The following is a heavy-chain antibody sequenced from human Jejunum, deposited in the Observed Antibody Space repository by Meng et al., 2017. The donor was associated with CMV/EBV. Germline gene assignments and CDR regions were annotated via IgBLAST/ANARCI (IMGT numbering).Heavy chain of an antibody. CDR3: ARECYGDQERASDY. J-gene: IGHJ4*02. D-gene: IGHD4-17*01. CDR2: IHPRGNT. CDR1: GTSISNYC. V-gene: IGHV4-4*07. Sequence: QGPLQEPGPGLVKPSETLSLTCTVSGTSISNYCWSWIRQTAEKGLEWIGRIHPRGNTDDNPSLKGRAVMSLDTSKNQLSLKLRSVTAADTAMYYCARECYGDQERASDYWGQGTLVTVSS.